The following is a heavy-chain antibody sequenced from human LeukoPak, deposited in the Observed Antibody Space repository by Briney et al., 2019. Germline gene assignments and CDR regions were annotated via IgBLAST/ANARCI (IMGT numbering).Heavy chain of an antibody. D-gene: IGHD6-6*01. Sequence: GGSLRLSCAASGFTFSSYSMSWVRQAPGKGLEWVSFISSSSNYLYYADSVKGRFTISRDNAKNSLYLQMNSLRAEDTAVYYCARDVAARPRWFAPWGQGTLVTVSS. J-gene: IGHJ5*02. CDR1: GFTFSSYS. CDR2: ISSSSNYL. CDR3: ARDVAARPRWFAP. V-gene: IGHV3-21*01.